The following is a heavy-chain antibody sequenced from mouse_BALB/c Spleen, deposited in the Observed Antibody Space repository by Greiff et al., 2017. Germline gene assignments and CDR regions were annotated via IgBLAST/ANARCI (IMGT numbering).Heavy chain of an antibody. V-gene: IGHV3-6*02. D-gene: IGHD2-10*02. Sequence: EVKLVESGPGLVKPSQSLSLTCSVTGYSITSGYYWNWIRQFPGNKLEWMGYISYDGSNNYNPSLKNRISITRDTSKNQFFLKLNSVTTEDTATYYCARGEYGNFWYFDVWGAGTTVTVSS. CDR1: GYSITSGYY. CDR2: ISYDGSN. J-gene: IGHJ1*01. CDR3: ARGEYGNFWYFDV.